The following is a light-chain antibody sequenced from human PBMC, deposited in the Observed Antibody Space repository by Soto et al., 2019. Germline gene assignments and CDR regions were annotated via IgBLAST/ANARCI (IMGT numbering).Light chain of an antibody. Sequence: QSALTQPRSVSGSPGQSVSISCTGTTSDVGSYNYVSWYQQHPGKAPRLMIYDVRKQPSGVPDRFSGSKSGNTASLTISGLRAEDEADYYCCSYAGSYVWVFGGGTKLTVL. V-gene: IGLV2-11*01. CDR2: DVR. CDR1: TSDVGSYNY. J-gene: IGLJ3*02. CDR3: CSYAGSYVWV.